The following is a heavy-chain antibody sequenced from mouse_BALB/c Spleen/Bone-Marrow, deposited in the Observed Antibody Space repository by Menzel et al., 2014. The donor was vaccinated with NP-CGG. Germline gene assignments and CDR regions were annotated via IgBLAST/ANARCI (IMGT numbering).Heavy chain of an antibody. CDR2: IYPSSDYT. Sequence: VQLQQSGAELARPGASVKMSCKASGYTLTSYRIHWVKQRPGQGLEWIGYIYPSSDYTNYNEKFKDKATLTADKSSSTAYMQLSGLASEDSAVYCYAGKGLRAWFVYWGQGTLVTVSA. CDR3: AGKGLRAWFVY. D-gene: IGHD2-2*01. V-gene: IGHV1-4*01. CDR1: GYTLTSYR. J-gene: IGHJ3*01.